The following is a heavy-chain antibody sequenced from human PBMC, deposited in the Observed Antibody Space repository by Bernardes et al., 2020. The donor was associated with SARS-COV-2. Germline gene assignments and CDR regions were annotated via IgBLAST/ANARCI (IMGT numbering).Heavy chain of an antibody. CDR1: GFTFSSYS. CDR2: ISSSSSTI. CDR3: ARGLLWFGDPRGNY. J-gene: IGHJ4*02. V-gene: IGHV3-48*01. D-gene: IGHD3-10*01. Sequence: GGSLRLSCAASGFTFSSYSMNWVRQAPGKGLEWVSYISSSSSTIYYADSVKGRFTISRDNAKNSLYLQMNSLRAEDTAVYYCARGLLWFGDPRGNYWGQGTLVTVSS.